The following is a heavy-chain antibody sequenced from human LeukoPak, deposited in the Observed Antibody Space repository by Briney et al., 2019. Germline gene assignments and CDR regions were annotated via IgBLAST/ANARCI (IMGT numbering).Heavy chain of an antibody. Sequence: GGSLRLSCAASGFTFSDYYMSWIRQAPGKGLEWVSYISSTSSCINYADSMKGRFTISRDDAKNSLFLQMNSLRAEDTAVYYCARVSQWLVPYWGQGTLVTVSS. CDR1: GFTFSDYY. J-gene: IGHJ4*02. CDR2: ISSTSSCI. CDR3: ARVSQWLVPY. D-gene: IGHD6-19*01. V-gene: IGHV3-11*05.